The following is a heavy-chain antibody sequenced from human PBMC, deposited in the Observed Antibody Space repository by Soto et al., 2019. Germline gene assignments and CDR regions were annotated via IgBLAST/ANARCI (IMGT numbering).Heavy chain of an antibody. V-gene: IGHV3-30*18. CDR2: ISYDGSNK. Sequence: QVQLVESGGGVVQPGRSLRLSCAASGFTFSSYGMHWVRQAPGKGLEWVAVISYDGSNKYYADSVKGRFTLSRDNSKNTLYLQTNSLRAEDTAVYYSAKGIAAAGLFDYWGQGTLVTVSS. CDR3: AKGIAAAGLFDY. J-gene: IGHJ4*02. CDR1: GFTFSSYG. D-gene: IGHD6-13*01.